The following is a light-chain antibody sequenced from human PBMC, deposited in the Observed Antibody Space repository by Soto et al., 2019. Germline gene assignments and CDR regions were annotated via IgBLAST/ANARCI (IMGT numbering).Light chain of an antibody. J-gene: IGLJ3*02. CDR3: NSHGGSNNFWV. V-gene: IGLV2-8*01. Sequence: QSALTQPPSASGSPGQSVTISCTGTSSDVGAYNSVSWYQQHPGKAPRLMIYEVNKRPSGVPDRFSGSKSGNMASLTVSGLQAEDEADYYCNSHGGSNNFWVFGGGTKVT. CDR2: EVN. CDR1: SSDVGAYNS.